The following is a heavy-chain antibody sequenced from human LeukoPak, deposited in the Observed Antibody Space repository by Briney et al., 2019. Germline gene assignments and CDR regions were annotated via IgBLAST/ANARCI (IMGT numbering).Heavy chain of an antibody. CDR1: GFTVSSNY. Sequence: GGSLTLSCAVPGFTVSSNYTSWVRQAPGKGLEWVSVIYSGGSTYYADSVKGRFTISRDNSKNTVHLQMYSLRAEDTAVYYCARDLHSPAAMEGYWGQGTLVTVSS. V-gene: IGHV3-66*01. CDR2: IYSGGST. CDR3: ARDLHSPAAMEGY. D-gene: IGHD6-25*01. J-gene: IGHJ4*02.